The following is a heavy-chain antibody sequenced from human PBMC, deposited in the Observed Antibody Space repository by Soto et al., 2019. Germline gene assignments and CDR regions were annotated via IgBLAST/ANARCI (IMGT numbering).Heavy chain of an antibody. Sequence: SETLSLTCTVSGGSISSYYWSWIRQPPGKGLEWIGYIYYSGSTNYNPSLKSRVTISVDTSKNQFSLKLSSVTAADTAVYYCARVGYYDSSGYYYGGFDYWGQGTLVTVSS. CDR3: ARVGYYDSSGYYYGGFDY. J-gene: IGHJ4*02. V-gene: IGHV4-59*01. D-gene: IGHD3-22*01. CDR1: GGSISSYY. CDR2: IYYSGST.